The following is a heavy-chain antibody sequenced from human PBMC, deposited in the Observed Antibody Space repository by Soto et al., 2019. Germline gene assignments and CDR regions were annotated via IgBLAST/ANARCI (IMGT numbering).Heavy chain of an antibody. CDR2: ISGSGGST. J-gene: IGHJ4*02. Sequence: GGSLRLSCAASGFTFSSYAMSWVRQAPGKGLEWVSAISGSGGSTYYADSVKGRFTISRDNSKNTLYLQMNSLRAEDTAIYYCAKDRLIVVVTAIFDYWGQGTLVTVSS. V-gene: IGHV3-23*01. CDR3: AKDRLIVVVTAIFDY. D-gene: IGHD2-21*02. CDR1: GFTFSSYA.